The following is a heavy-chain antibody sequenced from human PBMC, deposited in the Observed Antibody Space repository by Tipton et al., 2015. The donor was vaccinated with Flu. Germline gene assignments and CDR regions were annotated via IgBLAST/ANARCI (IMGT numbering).Heavy chain of an antibody. Sequence: SLRLSCAASGSTFSAYGMHWVRQAPGKGLEWVAFIRYDGRDTYYAGSVKGRFIISRDNSRNTLYVQMKSLRVEDTAVYYCARDHPPSITVFGEITDYFGMDVWGQGTTVTVSS. CDR3: ARDHPPSITVFGEITDYFGMDV. D-gene: IGHD3-3*01. CDR1: GSTFSAYG. V-gene: IGHV3-30*02. J-gene: IGHJ6*02. CDR2: IRYDGRDT.